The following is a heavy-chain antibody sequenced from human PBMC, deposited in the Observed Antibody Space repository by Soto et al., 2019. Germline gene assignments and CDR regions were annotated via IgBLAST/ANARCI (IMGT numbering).Heavy chain of an antibody. CDR2: VEVENDER. CDR3: AAVRGSLGSLSFDY. V-gene: IGHV1-69-2*01. D-gene: IGHD1-26*01. J-gene: IGHJ4*02. Sequence: EVLLQQSRAEARKPGGVGKMSCEVPGITLSDLHMHGGKQAPGKGLEWVGLVEVENDERLYAEKYRGRLNINTDTSREISYMELTSLTSDDTAIYFCAAVRGSLGSLSFDYWGQGTPVTVSA. CDR1: GITLSDLH.